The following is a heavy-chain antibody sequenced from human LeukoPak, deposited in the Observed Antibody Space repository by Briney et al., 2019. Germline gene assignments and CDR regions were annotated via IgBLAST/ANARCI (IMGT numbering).Heavy chain of an antibody. D-gene: IGHD3-10*01. CDR3: ARVRLFTMVRGVMPDY. Sequence: GGSLRLSCAASGFTVSSNYMSWVRQAPGKGLEWVSVIYSGGSTYYADSVEGRFTISRDNSKNTLYLQMNSLRAEDTAVYYCARVRLFTMVRGVMPDYWGQGTLVTVSS. CDR1: GFTVSSNY. V-gene: IGHV3-66*01. CDR2: IYSGGST. J-gene: IGHJ4*02.